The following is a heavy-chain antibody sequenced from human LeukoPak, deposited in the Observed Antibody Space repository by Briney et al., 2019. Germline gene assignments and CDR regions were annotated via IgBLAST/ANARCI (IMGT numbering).Heavy chain of an antibody. J-gene: IGHJ5*02. CDR3: VVGATLGWFDP. CDR1: GYTLTELS. V-gene: IGHV1-24*01. Sequence: ASVKVPCKVSGYTLTELSMHWVRQAPGKGLEWMGGFDPEDGETIYAQKFQGRVTMTEDTSTDTAYMELSSLRSEDTAVYYCVVGATLGWFDPWGQGTLVTVSS. D-gene: IGHD1-26*01. CDR2: FDPEDGET.